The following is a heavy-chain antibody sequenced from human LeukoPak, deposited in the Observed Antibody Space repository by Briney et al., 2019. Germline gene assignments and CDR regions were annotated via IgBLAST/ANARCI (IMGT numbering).Heavy chain of an antibody. D-gene: IGHD5-18*01. CDR2: IRAYNGNT. CDR3: ARVYSYDAFDI. CDR1: GYTFTRYG. V-gene: IGHV1-18*01. Sequence: ASGKVSCKPSGYTFTRYGTSWVRQAPGHGREGRGWIRAYNGNTNDAQKQPGWVTMTTDTPTSTAYMELRSLRYYDTAVYYCARVYSYDAFDIWGQGTMVTVSS. J-gene: IGHJ3*02.